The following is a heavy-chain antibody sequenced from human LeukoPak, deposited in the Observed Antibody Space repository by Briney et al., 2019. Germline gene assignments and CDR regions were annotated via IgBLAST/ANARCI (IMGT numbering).Heavy chain of an antibody. J-gene: IGHJ4*02. CDR3: ARGSYQLSLDY. CDR2: IYYSATT. CDR1: GGSISSCY. D-gene: IGHD2-2*01. Sequence: SETLSLTCTVSGGSISSCYWSWIRQPPGKGLEWIGYIYYSATTNYNPSLKSRVTISVDTSKSQFSLKLSSVTAADTAVYYCARGSYQLSLDYWGQGTLVTVSS. V-gene: IGHV4-59*01.